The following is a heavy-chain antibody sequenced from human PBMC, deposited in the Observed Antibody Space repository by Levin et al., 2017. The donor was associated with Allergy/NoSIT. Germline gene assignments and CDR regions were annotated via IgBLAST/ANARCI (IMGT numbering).Heavy chain of an antibody. D-gene: IGHD4-11*01. V-gene: IGHV4-39*01. CDR1: RGSISSNNY. CDR3: ARLFYRHNYSYYYYMDV. Sequence: SETLSLTCTVSRGSISSNNYWGWLRQPPGKGLEWIAGISYSGSTYYNPSLKSRVTISVDTSKNQFSLKLTFVTAADTAVYYCARLFYRHNYSYYYYMDVWGKGTTVTVSS. J-gene: IGHJ6*03. CDR2: ISYSGST.